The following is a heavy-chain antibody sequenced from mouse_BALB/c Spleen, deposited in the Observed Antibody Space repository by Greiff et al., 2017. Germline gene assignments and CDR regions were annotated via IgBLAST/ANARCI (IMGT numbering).Heavy chain of an antibody. V-gene: IGHV5-17*02. CDR2: ISSGSSTI. CDR1: GFTFSSFG. CDR3: ARRAGYYEDYYAMDY. D-gene: IGHD2-3*01. Sequence: EVMLVESGGGLVKPGGSLKLSCAASGFTFSSFGMHWVRQAPEKGLEWVAYISSGSSTIYYADTVKGRFTISRDNPKNTLFLQMTSLRSEDTAMYYCARRAGYYEDYYAMDYWGQGTSVTVSS. J-gene: IGHJ4*01.